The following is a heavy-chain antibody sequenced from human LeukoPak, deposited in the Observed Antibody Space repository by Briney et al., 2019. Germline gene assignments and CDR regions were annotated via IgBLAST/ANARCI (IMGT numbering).Heavy chain of an antibody. CDR3: ARGLESCSSGSCFKY. CDR1: GFIVSSNY. V-gene: IGHV3-53*01. Sequence: PGGSLRLSCAASGFIVSSNYMSWFRQAPGKGPEWVSLIYSSGSTYYAASVKGRFTISRDHSKNTLYLQMNSLRAEDAALYYCARGLESCSSGSCFKYWGQGTLVTVSS. J-gene: IGHJ4*02. CDR2: IYSSGST. D-gene: IGHD2-15*01.